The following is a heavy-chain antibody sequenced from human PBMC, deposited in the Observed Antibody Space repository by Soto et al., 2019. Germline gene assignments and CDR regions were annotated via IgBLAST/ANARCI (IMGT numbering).Heavy chain of an antibody. CDR1: GYTFTSYA. V-gene: IGHV1-3*01. CDR2: INAGNGNT. D-gene: IGHD3-3*01. J-gene: IGHJ4*02. Sequence: ASVKVSCKASGYTFTSYAMHWVRQAPGQRLEWMGWINAGNGNTKYSQKFQGRVTITRDTSASTAYMELSSLRSEDTAVYYCARDHCKDFWSAPGGFSYWGQGTLVTVSS. CDR3: ARDHCKDFWSAPGGFSY.